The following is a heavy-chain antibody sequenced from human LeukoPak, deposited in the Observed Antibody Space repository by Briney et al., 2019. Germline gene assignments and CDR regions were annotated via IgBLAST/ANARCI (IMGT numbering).Heavy chain of an antibody. CDR1: GFTFDDYG. D-gene: IGHD2-15*01. Sequence: PGGSLRLSCAASGFTFDDYGMSWVRQAPGKGLEWVSGINWNGGSTGYADSVKGRFTISRDNAKNSLYLQMDSLRAEDTALYYCARRGYCSGGSCHPMDVWGKGTTVTVSS. CDR3: ARRGYCSGGSCHPMDV. CDR2: INWNGGST. J-gene: IGHJ6*04. V-gene: IGHV3-20*04.